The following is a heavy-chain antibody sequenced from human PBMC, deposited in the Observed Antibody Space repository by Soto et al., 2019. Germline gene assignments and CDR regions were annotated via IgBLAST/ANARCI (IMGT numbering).Heavy chain of an antibody. Sequence: EVLLLESGGGLVQPGGSLRLSCAASGFTFSNYAMSWVRQAPGKGLEWVSCLSGSGRSTYYADSVKGRFTISRDSSKNTLYLQMNSLRAEDTAVYYCAKEGAYGCGYPPDFWGQGTLVTVSS. CDR2: LSGSGRST. CDR3: AKEGAYGCGYPPDF. D-gene: IGHD2-21*01. J-gene: IGHJ1*01. V-gene: IGHV3-23*01. CDR1: GFTFSNYA.